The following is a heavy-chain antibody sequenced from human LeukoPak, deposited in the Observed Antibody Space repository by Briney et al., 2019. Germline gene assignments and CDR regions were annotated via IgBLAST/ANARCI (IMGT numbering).Heavy chain of an antibody. Sequence: AGGSLRLSCAASGFTFSSYGMHWVRQAPGKGLEWVAVIWYDGSNKYYVDSVKGRFTISRDNSKNTLYLQMNSPRAEDTAVYYCARGGGAAAGFDYWGQGTLVTVSS. CDR1: GFTFSSYG. CDR2: IWYDGSNK. CDR3: ARGGGAAAGFDY. J-gene: IGHJ4*02. V-gene: IGHV3-33*01. D-gene: IGHD6-13*01.